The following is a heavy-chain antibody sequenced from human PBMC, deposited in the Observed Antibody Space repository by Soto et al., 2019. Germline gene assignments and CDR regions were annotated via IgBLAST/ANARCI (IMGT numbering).Heavy chain of an antibody. V-gene: IGHV3-72*01. Sequence: EVQLVESGGGLVQPGGSLRISCAASGFTFSDHYMDWVRQAPGKGLEWVGRTRNKANSYTTEYAASVKGRFTISRDDSKNSLYLQMNSLKTEDTAVYYCARVGSSSWEYYYMDVWGKGTTVTVSS. CDR3: ARVGSSSWEYYYMDV. J-gene: IGHJ6*03. CDR2: TRNKANSYTT. CDR1: GFTFSDHY. D-gene: IGHD6-13*01.